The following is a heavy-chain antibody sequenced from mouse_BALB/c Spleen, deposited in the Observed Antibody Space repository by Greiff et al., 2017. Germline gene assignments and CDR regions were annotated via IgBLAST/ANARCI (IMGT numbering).Heavy chain of an antibody. J-gene: IGHJ3*01. CDR1: GYTFTSYW. CDR2: INPSNGST. V-gene: IGHV1S81*02. D-gene: IGHD2-3*01. Sequence: QVQLQQPGAELVKPGASVKLSCKASGYTFTSYWMHWVKQRPGQGLEWIGEINPSNGSTNYNEKFKSKATLTVDKSSSTAYMQLSSLTSEDSAVYCCARYDGDSRFAYWGQGTLVTVSA. CDR3: ARYDGDSRFAY.